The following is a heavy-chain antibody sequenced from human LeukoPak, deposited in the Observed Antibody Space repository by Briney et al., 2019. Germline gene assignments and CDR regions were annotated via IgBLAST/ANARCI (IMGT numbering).Heavy chain of an antibody. D-gene: IGHD7-27*01. Sequence: PGGSLRLSCAASGFTFDDRGMSWVRQAPGKGLEWVSGINWNGGSTAYTDSVKGRFTISRDNAKKSLYMQMNSLRDEDTALYYCAREYASLGFDIWGQGTMVTVSS. V-gene: IGHV3-20*04. CDR3: AREYASLGFDI. CDR1: GFTFDDRG. CDR2: INWNGGST. J-gene: IGHJ3*02.